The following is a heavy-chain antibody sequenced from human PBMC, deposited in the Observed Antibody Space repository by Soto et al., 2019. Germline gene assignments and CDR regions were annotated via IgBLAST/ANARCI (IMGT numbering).Heavy chain of an antibody. CDR2: IYPGDSDT. CDR1: GYSFTSYW. J-gene: IGHJ4*02. D-gene: IGHD3-3*01. Sequence: GESLKISCKGSGYSFTSYWIGWVRQMPGKGLEWMGIIYPGDSDTRYSPSFQGQVTISADKSISTAYLQWSSLKASDTAMYYCARLHAALRFLEWSPQQYYFDYWGQGTLVTVSS. V-gene: IGHV5-51*01. CDR3: ARLHAALRFLEWSPQQYYFDY.